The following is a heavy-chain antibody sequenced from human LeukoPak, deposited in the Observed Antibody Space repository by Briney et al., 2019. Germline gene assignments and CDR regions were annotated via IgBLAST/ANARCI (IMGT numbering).Heavy chain of an antibody. CDR2: ISYDGSNK. CDR1: GFTFSSYS. V-gene: IGHV3-30*03. D-gene: IGHD5-18*01. Sequence: GGSLRLSCAASGFTFSSYSMNWVRQAPGKGLEWVAVISYDGSNKYYADSVKGRFTISRDNSKNTLYLQMNSLRAEDTAVYYCARDLDTAMVFDYWGQGTLVTVSS. J-gene: IGHJ4*02. CDR3: ARDLDTAMVFDY.